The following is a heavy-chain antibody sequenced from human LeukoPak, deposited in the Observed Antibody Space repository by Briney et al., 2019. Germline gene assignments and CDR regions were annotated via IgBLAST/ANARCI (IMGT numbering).Heavy chain of an antibody. J-gene: IGHJ6*03. CDR2: IYYSGST. V-gene: IGHV4-39*07. D-gene: IGHD3-22*01. CDR1: GGSISSSSYY. CDR3: AGSSGYYYYYYYYMDV. Sequence: PSETLSLTCTVSGGSISSSSYYWGWIRQPPGKGLEWIGSIYYSGSTYYNPSLKSRVTISVDTSKNQFSLKLSSVTAADTAVYYCAGSSGYYYYYYYYMDVWGKGTTVTVSS.